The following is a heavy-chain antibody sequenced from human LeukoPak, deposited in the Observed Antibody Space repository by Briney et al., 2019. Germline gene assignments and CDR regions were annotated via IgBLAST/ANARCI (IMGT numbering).Heavy chain of an antibody. V-gene: IGHV1-2*02. J-gene: IGHJ4*02. CDR2: INPNSGGA. CDR1: GYTFTDYY. CDR3: ARQASGGWYYDY. D-gene: IGHD6-19*01. Sequence: ASVTVSYKASGYTFTDYYMHWVRQAPGQGLEWMGWINPNSGGAHYAQKFQGRVSMTRDTSISTIYMELSRLTSGDTAVYYCARQASGGWYYDYWGQGTLVTASS.